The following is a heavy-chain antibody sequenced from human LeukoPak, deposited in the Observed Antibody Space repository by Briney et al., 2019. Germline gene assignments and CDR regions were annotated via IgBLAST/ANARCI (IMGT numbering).Heavy chain of an antibody. CDR1: GGSISSGSYY. J-gene: IGHJ5*02. V-gene: IGHV4-61*02. D-gene: IGHD2-15*01. CDR3: ARVDGSCSGGSCPSGNWFDP. CDR2: FHTRGST. Sequence: SGTLSLTCTVSGGSISSGSYYWSWIRQPAGKGLEWIGRFHTRGSTNYNPSLKSRVIISVDTSKNQFSLKLNSVTAADTAVYYCARVDGSCSGGSCPSGNWFDPWGQGTLVTVSS.